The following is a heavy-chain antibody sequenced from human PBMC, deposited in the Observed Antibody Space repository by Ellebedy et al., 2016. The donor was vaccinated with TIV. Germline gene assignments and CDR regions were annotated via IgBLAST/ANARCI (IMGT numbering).Heavy chain of an antibody. J-gene: IGHJ6*02. V-gene: IGHV4-4*02. Sequence: SETLSLXCAVSGGSISSSNWWSWVRQPPGKGLEWIGEIYHSGSTNYNPSLKSRVTISVDKSKNQFSLKLSSVTAADTAVYYCARDGYCSSTSCYKYYYYGMDVWGQGTTVTVSS. CDR2: IYHSGST. CDR1: GGSISSSNW. CDR3: ARDGYCSSTSCYKYYYYGMDV. D-gene: IGHD2-2*02.